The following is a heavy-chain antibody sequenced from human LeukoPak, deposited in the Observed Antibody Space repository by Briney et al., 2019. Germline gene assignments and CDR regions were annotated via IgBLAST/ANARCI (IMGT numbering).Heavy chain of an antibody. Sequence: GGSLRLSCAASGFTVSSNYMSWVRQAPGKGLEWVSVIYSGGSTYYADSVKGRFTISRDNSKNTLYLQMNSLRAEDTAVYYCASPKVGATESGFDYWGQGTLVTVSS. D-gene: IGHD1-26*01. J-gene: IGHJ4*02. CDR3: ASPKVGATESGFDY. CDR2: IYSGGST. CDR1: GFTVSSNY. V-gene: IGHV3-66*01.